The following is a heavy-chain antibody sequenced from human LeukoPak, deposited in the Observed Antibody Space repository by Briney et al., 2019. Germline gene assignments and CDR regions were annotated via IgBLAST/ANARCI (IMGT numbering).Heavy chain of an antibody. J-gene: IGHJ4*02. CDR3: ARDFGFSPSSGYSFDY. CDR2: MWYDGSNR. CDR1: GFTFSRYG. V-gene: IGHV3-33*01. Sequence: GGSLRLSCAASGFTFSRYGMHWVRQAPGKGLEWVAVMWYDGSNRQYVDSVKGRFTTSRDNSKNTLYLQMNSLRADDTAVYYCARDFGFSPSSGYSFDYWGQGTLVTVSS. D-gene: IGHD3-22*01.